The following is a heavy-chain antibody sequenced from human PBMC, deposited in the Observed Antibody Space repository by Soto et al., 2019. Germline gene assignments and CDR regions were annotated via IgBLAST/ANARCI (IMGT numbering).Heavy chain of an antibody. CDR3: STDEWE. CDR2: IKSKIHGGTT. J-gene: IGHJ4*02. D-gene: IGHD1-26*01. Sequence: EVQLVESGGGLVKPGGSLRLSCAASGFSFRNGWMSWVRQAPGKGLEWVGRIKSKIHGGTTDYAPHVKGRFTISRDDSKNTLYLQMHSLQTEDSAVYYCSTDEWEWGQGTLVTVSS. V-gene: IGHV3-15*05. CDR1: GFSFRNGW.